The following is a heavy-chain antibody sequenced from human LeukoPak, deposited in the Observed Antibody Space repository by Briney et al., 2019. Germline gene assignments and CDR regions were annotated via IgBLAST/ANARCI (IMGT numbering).Heavy chain of an antibody. CDR3: ARDGSSSWYGGWFDP. D-gene: IGHD6-13*01. CDR2: INWNGGST. Sequence: GGSLRLSCAASGFTFDDYAMSWVRQAPGKGLEWVSGINWNGGSTGYADSVKGRFTISRDNAKNSLYLQMNSLRAEDTALYYCARDGSSSWYGGWFDPWGQGTLVTVSS. CDR1: GFTFDDYA. J-gene: IGHJ5*02. V-gene: IGHV3-20*04.